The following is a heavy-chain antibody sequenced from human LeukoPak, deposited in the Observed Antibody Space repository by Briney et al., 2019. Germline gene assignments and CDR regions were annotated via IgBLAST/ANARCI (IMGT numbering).Heavy chain of an antibody. CDR2: VSGSGDRM. D-gene: IGHD6-13*01. CDR1: GFTSSSYA. V-gene: IGHV3-23*01. Sequence: GSLRLSCAASGFTSSSYALNWVRQAPGKGLEWVATVSGSGDRMYHADSVKGRFTISRDNSKNTIYLQMNSLRAEDTAIYYCAKAAAATGFDFWGQGTLVTVSS. CDR3: AKAAAATGFDF. J-gene: IGHJ4*02.